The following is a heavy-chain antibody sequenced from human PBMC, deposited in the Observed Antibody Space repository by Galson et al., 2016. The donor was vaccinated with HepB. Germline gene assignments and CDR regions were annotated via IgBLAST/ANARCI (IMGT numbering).Heavy chain of an antibody. D-gene: IGHD1-1*01. CDR2: ISGYDSAT. CDR1: GYTIHTYG. V-gene: IGHV1-18*01. CDR3: AATPTTRYGMDV. J-gene: IGHJ6*02. Sequence: SVKVSCKASGYTIHTYGFTWVRQGPGQGLEWLGFISGYDSATNYAQKFQGRVTVTTDTSTNTAYMEMRSLRSDDTALYYCAATPTTRYGMDVWGQGTTDTVSS.